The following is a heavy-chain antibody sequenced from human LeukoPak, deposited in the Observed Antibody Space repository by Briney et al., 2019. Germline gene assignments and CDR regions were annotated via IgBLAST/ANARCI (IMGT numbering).Heavy chain of an antibody. J-gene: IGHJ4*02. CDR3: ARLTVVRGVIIPDY. CDR1: GYTFTGYY. Sequence: ASVKVSCKASGYTFTGYYMHWVRQAPGQGLEWMGWINPNSGGTNYAQKFQGRVTMTRDTSISTAYMELSRLRSDDTAVYYCARLTVVRGVIIPDYWGQGTLVTVSS. D-gene: IGHD3-10*01. CDR2: INPNSGGT. V-gene: IGHV1-2*02.